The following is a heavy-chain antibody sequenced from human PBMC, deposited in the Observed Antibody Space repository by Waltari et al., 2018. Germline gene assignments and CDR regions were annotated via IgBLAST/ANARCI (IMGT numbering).Heavy chain of an antibody. CDR3: ASVDSSAFSRSFDY. Sequence: QLVESGGGLVKPGGSLRLSCAASGFAFSSYHLNWVRQAPGKGREWVSSISSSSTYIYYADSVKGRFTVSRDNAKNALFLQMSSLRVEDTAVYYCASVDSSAFSRSFDYWGLGTLVTVSS. J-gene: IGHJ4*02. D-gene: IGHD3-22*01. V-gene: IGHV3-21*02. CDR1: GFAFSSYH. CDR2: ISSSSTYI.